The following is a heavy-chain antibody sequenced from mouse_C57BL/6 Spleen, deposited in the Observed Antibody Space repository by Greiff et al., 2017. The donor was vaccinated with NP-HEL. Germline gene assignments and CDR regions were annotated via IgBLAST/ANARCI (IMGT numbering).Heavy chain of an antibody. CDR1: GYTFTSSW. CDR2: IDPSDSYT. V-gene: IGHV1-69*01. CDR3: ARRKGYYDPWFAY. J-gene: IGHJ3*01. D-gene: IGHD2-4*01. Sequence: VQLQQPGAELVMPGASVKLSCKASGYTFTSSWMHWVKQRPGQGLEWIGEIDPSDSYTNYNQKFKGKSTLTVDKSSSTAYMQLSSLTSEDSAVYYCARRKGYYDPWFAYWGQGTLVTVSA.